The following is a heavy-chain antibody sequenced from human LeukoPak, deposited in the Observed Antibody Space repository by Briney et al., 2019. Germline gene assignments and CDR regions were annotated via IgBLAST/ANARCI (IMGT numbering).Heavy chain of an antibody. Sequence: SETLSLTCSASGGSISSYYWSWIRQPPGKGLEWIGYIYYSGSTNYNPSLKSRVSISVHTSKNQFSLNLNSVTAADTAVYYCAGHHPNRDWYFDLWGRGTLVAGSS. D-gene: IGHD1-14*01. J-gene: IGHJ2*01. CDR1: GGSISSYY. CDR3: AGHHPNRDWYFDL. V-gene: IGHV4-59*01. CDR2: IYYSGST.